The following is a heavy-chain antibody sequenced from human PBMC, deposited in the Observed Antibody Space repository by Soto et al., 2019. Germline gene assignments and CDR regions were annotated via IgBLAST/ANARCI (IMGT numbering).Heavy chain of an antibody. CDR2: INPNTGNT. CDR1: GYTFVDYD. CDR3: ARGFSSYSDH. J-gene: IGHJ4*02. D-gene: IGHD3-10*01. V-gene: IGHV1-8*01. Sequence: GASVKVSCKASGYTFVDYDINWVRQAAGQGLEWMAWINPNTGNTAYAQKFQGRVTLTRDTSIGTVYMDLSSLTSADTAVYFCARGFSSYSDHWAQGTRVTVSS.